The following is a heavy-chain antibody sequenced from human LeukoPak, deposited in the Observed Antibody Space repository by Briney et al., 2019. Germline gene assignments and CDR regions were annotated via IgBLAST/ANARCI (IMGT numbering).Heavy chain of an antibody. CDR3: ARDHSSGWYSDYFDY. J-gene: IGHJ4*02. Sequence: GRSLRLSCAASGFTFSSYGMHWVRQAPGKGLEWVAVIWYDGSNKYYADSVKGRFTISKDNSKNTLYLQMNSLRAEDTAVYYCARDHSSGWYSDYFDYWGQGTLVTVSS. CDR1: GFTFSSYG. V-gene: IGHV3-33*01. D-gene: IGHD6-19*01. CDR2: IWYDGSNK.